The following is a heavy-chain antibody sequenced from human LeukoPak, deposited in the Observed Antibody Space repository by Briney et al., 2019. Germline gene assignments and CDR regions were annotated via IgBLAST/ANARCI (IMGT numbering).Heavy chain of an antibody. CDR3: ARDGGYSYGYDY. CDR1: GYTFTGYS. Sequence: ASVKVSCKASGYTFTGYSMHWVRQAPGQGLEWMGWIIPIFGTANYAQKFQGRVTITADKSTSTAYMELSSLRSEDTAVYYCARDGGYSYGYDYWGQGTLVTVSS. CDR2: IIPIFGTA. V-gene: IGHV1-69*06. D-gene: IGHD5-18*01. J-gene: IGHJ4*02.